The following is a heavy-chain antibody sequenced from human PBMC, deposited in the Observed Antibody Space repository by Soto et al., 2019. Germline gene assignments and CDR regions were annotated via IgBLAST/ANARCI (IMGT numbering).Heavy chain of an antibody. CDR1: GYTFTGDY. J-gene: IGHJ6*02. CDR2: INPNSGGT. CDR3: ARAGLQCSSSSCSGMFGMDV. V-gene: IGHV1-2*04. D-gene: IGHD2-2*01. Sequence: GASVKVSCKASGYTFTGDYMHWVRQTPGQGLEWMGWINPNSGGTNYAQKFQGWVTMTRDTSISTAYMELSRLRSDDTALYYCARAGLQCSSSSCSGMFGMDVWGQGTTVTVSS.